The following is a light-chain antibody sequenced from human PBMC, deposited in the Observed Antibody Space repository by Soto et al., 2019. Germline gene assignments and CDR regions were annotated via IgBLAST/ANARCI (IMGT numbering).Light chain of an antibody. CDR3: QQYNSYPWT. CDR1: QTINNW. J-gene: IGKJ1*01. Sequence: DIQMTQSPSTLSASVGDRVTITCRASQTINNWLAWYQHKPGKAPKFLIYRVSTLESGVPSRFIGAGSGTEFSLTISSLQPDDFGTYYCQQYNSYPWTFGQGTKGEIK. CDR2: RVS. V-gene: IGKV1-5*03.